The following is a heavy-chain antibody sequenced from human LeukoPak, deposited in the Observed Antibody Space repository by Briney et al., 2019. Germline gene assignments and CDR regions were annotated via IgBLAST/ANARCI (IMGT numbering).Heavy chain of an antibody. Sequence: GGSLRLSCAASGFTFGDYGMSWVRQAPGKGLEWVSGINWIGSSTGYADPVKGRFTIFRDNAKNSLYLQVNSLRVEDTALYYCARAVSSNWYYFDYWGQGTLVTVSS. J-gene: IGHJ4*02. CDR2: INWIGSST. D-gene: IGHD6-13*01. CDR3: ARAVSSNWYYFDY. V-gene: IGHV3-20*04. CDR1: GFTFGDYG.